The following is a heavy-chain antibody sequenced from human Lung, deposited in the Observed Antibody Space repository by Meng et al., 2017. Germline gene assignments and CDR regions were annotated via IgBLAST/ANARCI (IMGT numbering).Heavy chain of an antibody. CDR2: INHGGST. V-gene: IGHV4-34*01. J-gene: IGHJ4*02. D-gene: IGHD3-10*01. CDR1: GGSISGSY. CDR3: ARERHSTIIRGVIDF. Sequence: QGQRPQWGAGLLGPSENLSLTCAVYGGSISGSYWSWIRQSPAKGLEWIGKINHGGSTNYNPSLESRVTISVDTPKNQFSLRLTSMTVADTAVYYCARERHSTIIRGVIDFWGQGALVTVSS.